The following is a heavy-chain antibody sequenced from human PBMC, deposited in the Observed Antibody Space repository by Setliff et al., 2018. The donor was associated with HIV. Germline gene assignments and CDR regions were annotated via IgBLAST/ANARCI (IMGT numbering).Heavy chain of an antibody. D-gene: IGHD3-3*01. V-gene: IGHV4-39*01. Sequence: SETLSLTCNVSGVSISTSGYYWGWVRQPPGKGLEWIASFHYSGSTSYNPSLRSRVTISVDTSKNQFSLRLTSVTAADTAVYYCARPLTVSYNFWGDAFAIWGQGTMVTVSS. CDR2: FHYSGST. CDR3: ARPLTVSYNFWGDAFAI. CDR1: GVSISTSGYY. J-gene: IGHJ3*02.